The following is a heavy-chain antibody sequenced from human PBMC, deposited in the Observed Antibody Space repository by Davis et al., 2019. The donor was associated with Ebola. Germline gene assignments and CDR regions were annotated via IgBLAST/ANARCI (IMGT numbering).Heavy chain of an antibody. V-gene: IGHV3-33*05. J-gene: IGHJ4*02. CDR1: GFTFSSYG. D-gene: IGHD2-15*01. CDR2: ISYDGSNK. CDR3: ARGSWDIVVVVAATPVDY. Sequence: GGSLKISCAASGFTFSSYGMHWVRQAPGKGLEWVAVISYDGSNKYYTDSVKGRFTASRDNSKNTLYLQMNSLRAEDTAVYYCARGSWDIVVVVAATPVDYWGQGTLVTVSS.